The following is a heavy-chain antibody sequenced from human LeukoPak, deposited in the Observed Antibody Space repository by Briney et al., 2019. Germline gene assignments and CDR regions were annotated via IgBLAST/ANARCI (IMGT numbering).Heavy chain of an antibody. CDR3: ARGAYCSTTSCYYFDY. Sequence: PSETPSLTCTVSGGSISSSSYYWGWIRQPPGKGLEWIGSIYYSGSTYYNPSLKSRVTISLDTSKNQFSLKLSSVTAADTAVYYCARGAYCSTTSCYYFDYWGQGTLVTVSS. J-gene: IGHJ4*02. V-gene: IGHV4-39*07. CDR2: IYYSGST. CDR1: GGSISSSSYY. D-gene: IGHD2-2*01.